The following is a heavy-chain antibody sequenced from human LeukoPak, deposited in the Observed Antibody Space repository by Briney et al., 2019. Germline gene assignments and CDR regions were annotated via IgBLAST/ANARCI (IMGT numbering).Heavy chain of an antibody. CDR3: ARVVAAMGGIDY. J-gene: IGHJ4*02. D-gene: IGHD2-21*02. CDR2: ISRGGST. V-gene: IGHV3-53*01. Sequence: GGSLRLSCAASGFTISNYAMSWVRQAPGKGLEWVSGISRGGSTYYADSVKGRFTISRDNSKNTLYLQMNSLRAEDTAVYYCARVVAAMGGIDYWGQGTLVTVSS. CDR1: GFTISNYA.